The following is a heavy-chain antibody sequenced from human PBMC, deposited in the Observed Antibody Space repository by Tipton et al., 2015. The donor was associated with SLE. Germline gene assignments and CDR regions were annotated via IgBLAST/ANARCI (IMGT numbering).Heavy chain of an antibody. D-gene: IGHD3-10*01. CDR3: AIVVTMIREVIMLGQ. Sequence: QLVQSGAEVKKPGASVKVSCKASGYTFTSYDINWVRQASGQGLEWMGWMNPNSGNTGYAQNFQGRVTMTRNTSISTAYMELSRLRSEDTAVYYCAIVVTMIREVIMLGQWGQGDLVTVSS. CDR2: MNPNSGNT. V-gene: IGHV1-8*01. J-gene: IGHJ1*01. CDR1: GYTFTSYD.